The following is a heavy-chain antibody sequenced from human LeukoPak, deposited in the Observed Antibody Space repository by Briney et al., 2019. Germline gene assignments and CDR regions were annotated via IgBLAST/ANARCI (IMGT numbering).Heavy chain of an antibody. V-gene: IGHV3-66*01. CDR1: GFTVSSNY. CDR2: IYSGGST. D-gene: IGHD3-22*01. Sequence: GGSLRLSCAASGFTVSSNYMSWVRQAPGKGLEWVSVIYSGGSTYYADSVKGRFTIPRDNSKNTLYLQMNSLRAEDTAVYYCARTAYYYDSSGSYAFDIWGQGTMVTVSS. CDR3: ARTAYYYDSSGSYAFDI. J-gene: IGHJ3*02.